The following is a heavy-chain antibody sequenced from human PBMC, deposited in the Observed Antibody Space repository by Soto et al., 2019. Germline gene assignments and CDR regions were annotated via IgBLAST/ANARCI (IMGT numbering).Heavy chain of an antibody. J-gene: IGHJ4*02. CDR2: INHSGST. D-gene: IGHD3-22*01. CDR1: GGPFWGYS. Sequence: SETLSLTCAVYGGPFWGYSWGVTPQPPGKGLEWIGEINHSGSTNYNPSLKSRVTISVDTSKNQFSLKLSSVTAADTAVYYCARAAWYDSSGYNIYWGQGTLVTV. V-gene: IGHV4-34*01. CDR3: ARAAWYDSSGYNIY.